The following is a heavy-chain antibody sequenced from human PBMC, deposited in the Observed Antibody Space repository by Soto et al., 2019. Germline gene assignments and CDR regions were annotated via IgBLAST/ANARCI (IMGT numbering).Heavy chain of an antibody. D-gene: IGHD5-18*01. CDR1: GFTFSSYE. Sequence: GSLRLSCAASGFTFSSYEMNWVRQAPGKGLEWVSYISSSGSTIYYADSVKGRFTISRDNAKNSLYLQMNSLGAEDTAVYYCAREHTALDYWGQGTLVTVSS. CDR3: AREHTALDY. J-gene: IGHJ4*02. CDR2: ISSSGSTI. V-gene: IGHV3-48*03.